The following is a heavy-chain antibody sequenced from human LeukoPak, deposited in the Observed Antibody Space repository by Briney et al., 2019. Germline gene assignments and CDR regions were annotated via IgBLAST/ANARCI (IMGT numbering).Heavy chain of an antibody. Sequence: PSETLSLTCAVSGYSISSGYYWGWIRQPPGKGLEWIGSIYHSGSTYYNPSLKSRVTISVDTSKNQFSLKLSSVTAADTAVYYCARGATGQLLDWFDPWAREPWSPSPQ. CDR1: GYSISSGYY. CDR2: IYHSGST. CDR3: ARGATGQLLDWFDP. J-gene: IGHJ5*02. D-gene: IGHD2-2*01. V-gene: IGHV4-38-2*01.